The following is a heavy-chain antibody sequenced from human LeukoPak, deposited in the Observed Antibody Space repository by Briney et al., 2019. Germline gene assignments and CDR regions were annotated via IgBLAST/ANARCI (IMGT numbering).Heavy chain of an antibody. CDR1: GVSIAKTFYY. Sequence: PSETLSLTCTVSGVSIAKTFYYWSWLRRPAGKGLEWIGRIYTTGGTDYNPSLKSRVTISLDTAKNQFSLKMASVSAADTAVYYCARRQEGHDYWGQGTLVTVSS. V-gene: IGHV4-61*02. CDR3: ARRQEGHDY. CDR2: IYTTGGT. J-gene: IGHJ4*02.